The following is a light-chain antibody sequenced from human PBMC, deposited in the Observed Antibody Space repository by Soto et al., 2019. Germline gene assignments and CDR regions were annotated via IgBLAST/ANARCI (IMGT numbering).Light chain of an antibody. CDR2: DAS. CDR3: QQYSSYWT. Sequence: DIQMTQSRSTLSASVGDRVTTTCRASQSISSWLAWYQQKPWKAPKFLIYDASNLESGVQSRFSGSGSGTEFTLTIRSLQPDDFATYYCQQYSSYWTCGQGTKVDIK. CDR1: QSISSW. V-gene: IGKV1-5*01. J-gene: IGKJ1*01.